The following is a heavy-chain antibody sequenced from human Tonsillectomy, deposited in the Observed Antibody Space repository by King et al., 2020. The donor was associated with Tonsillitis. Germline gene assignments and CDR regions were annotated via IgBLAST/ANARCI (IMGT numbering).Heavy chain of an antibody. V-gene: IGHV3-33*05. J-gene: IGHJ4*02. D-gene: IGHD6-19*01. CDR2: ISYDGSNK. CDR3: ARERLYSSEWGIDN. Sequence: QLVQSGGGVVQPGRSLRLSCVVSGFTFSRYGMHWVRQAPGKGLEWVAVISYDGSNKHYADSVKGRLTISRDNSKNTLYLEMNSLRAEDTAVYYCARERLYSSEWGIDNWGQGTLVTVSS. CDR1: GFTFSRYG.